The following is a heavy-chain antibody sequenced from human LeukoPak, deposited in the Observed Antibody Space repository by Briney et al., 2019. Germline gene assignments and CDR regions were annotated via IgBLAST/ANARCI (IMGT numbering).Heavy chain of an antibody. J-gene: IGHJ5*02. CDR3: ASEVSAAGGSWFDP. D-gene: IGHD6-13*01. CDR1: GGSISSSSYY. CDR2: IYYSGST. Sequence: PSETLSLTCTVSGGSISSSSYYWGWIRQPPGKGLEWIGSIYYSGSTYYNPSLKSRVTISVDTSKNQFSLKPSSVTAADTAVYYCASEVSAAGGSWFDPWGQGTLVTVSS. V-gene: IGHV4-39*01.